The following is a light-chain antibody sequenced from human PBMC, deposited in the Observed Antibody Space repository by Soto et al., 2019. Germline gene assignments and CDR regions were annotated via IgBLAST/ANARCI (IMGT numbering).Light chain of an antibody. CDR3: QQYNSYSALT. Sequence: DIQMTQSPSTLSASVGDRVTITCRASQSISSWLAWYQQKPGKAPKLLIYKASSLESGVPSRFSDSGSGTEFTLTISSLQPDDFATYYCQQYNSYSALTFGGGTKVEIK. CDR1: QSISSW. J-gene: IGKJ4*01. CDR2: KAS. V-gene: IGKV1-5*03.